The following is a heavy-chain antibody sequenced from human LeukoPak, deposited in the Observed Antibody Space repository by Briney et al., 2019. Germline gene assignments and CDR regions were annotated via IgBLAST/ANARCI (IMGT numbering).Heavy chain of an antibody. V-gene: IGHV4-38-2*01. CDR2: IYHSGST. CDR3: ARIDFWSSYFDY. D-gene: IGHD3-3*01. J-gene: IGHJ4*02. Sequence: SETLSLTCAVSGYSISSGHYCGWIRQPPGKGLEWIGSIYHSGSTYYNPSLKSRVTISVDTSKNQFSLKLSSVTAADTAVYYCARIDFWSSYFDYWGQGTLVTVSS. CDR1: GYSISSGHY.